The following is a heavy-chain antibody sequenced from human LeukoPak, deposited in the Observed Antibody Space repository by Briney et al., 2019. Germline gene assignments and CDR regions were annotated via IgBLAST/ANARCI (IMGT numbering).Heavy chain of an antibody. CDR3: ARVVVVAATCYGMDV. CDR1: GGSISSYY. J-gene: IGHJ6*02. CDR2: IYYSGST. D-gene: IGHD2-15*01. V-gene: IGHV4-59*01. Sequence: SETLSLTCTVSGGSISSYYWSWIRQPPGKGLEWIGYIYYSGSTNYNPSLKSRVTISVDTSKNQFSLKLSSVTAADTAVYYCARVVVVAATCYGMDVWGQGTTVTVSS.